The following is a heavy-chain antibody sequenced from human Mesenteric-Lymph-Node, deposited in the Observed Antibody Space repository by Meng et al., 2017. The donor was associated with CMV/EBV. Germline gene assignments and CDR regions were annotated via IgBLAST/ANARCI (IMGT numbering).Heavy chain of an antibody. Sequence: GGSLRLSCAASGFTFSSYWMSWVRQVPGEGLLSVCGISSDGSSTTYADSVKGRFTISRDNAKNTLYLQMNSLSAEDTAMYYCATLTTDDWFDAWGQGTLVTVSS. CDR3: ATLTTDDWFDA. J-gene: IGHJ5*02. D-gene: IGHD4-11*01. CDR2: ISSDGSST. CDR1: GFTFSSYW. V-gene: IGHV3-74*01.